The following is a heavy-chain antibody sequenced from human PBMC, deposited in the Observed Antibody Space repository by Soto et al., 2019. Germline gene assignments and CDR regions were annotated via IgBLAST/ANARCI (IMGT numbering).Heavy chain of an antibody. V-gene: IGHV1-18*01. CDR1: GYTFTSYG. D-gene: IGHD3-3*01. CDR3: ARDRGTYYDFWSGYKALFGCYY. Sequence: QVQLVQSGAEVKKPGASVKVSCKASGYTFTSYGISWVRQAPGQGLEWMGWISAYNGNTNYAQKLQGRVTMTTDTFASTAEMELRILRSDDTAVYYCARDRGTYYDFWSGYKALFGCYYWGQGTLVTVSS. J-gene: IGHJ4*02. CDR2: ISAYNGNT.